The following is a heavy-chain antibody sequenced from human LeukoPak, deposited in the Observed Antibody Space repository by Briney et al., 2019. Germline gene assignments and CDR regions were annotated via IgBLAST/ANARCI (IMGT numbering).Heavy chain of an antibody. CDR2: IYYSGST. CDR1: GGSISSGDYY. Sequence: SETLSLTCTVSGGSISSGDYYWSWIRQPPGKGLEWIGYIYYSGSTYYNPSLKSRVTISVDTSKNQFSLKLSSVTAADTAVYYCARLTTVVITIDCWGQGTLVTVSS. V-gene: IGHV4-30-4*08. J-gene: IGHJ4*02. D-gene: IGHD4-23*01. CDR3: ARLTTVVITIDC.